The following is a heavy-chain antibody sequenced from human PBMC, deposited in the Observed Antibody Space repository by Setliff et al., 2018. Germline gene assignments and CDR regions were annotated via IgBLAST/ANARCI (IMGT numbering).Heavy chain of an antibody. Sequence: GGSLRLSCAASGFSFSSYIINWVRQAPGKGLEWVSSISRSSNYISYADSVKGRFTISRDNAKNSLYLQMNSLRVEDTAVYYCARDGYPGTSWGQGTLVTVSS. CDR2: ISRSSNYI. V-gene: IGHV3-21*04. J-gene: IGHJ5*02. CDR1: GFSFSSYI. D-gene: IGHD2-2*03. CDR3: ARDGYPGTS.